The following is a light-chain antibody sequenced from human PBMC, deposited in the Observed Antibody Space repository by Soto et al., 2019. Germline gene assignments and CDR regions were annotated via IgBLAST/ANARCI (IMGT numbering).Light chain of an antibody. CDR3: QQYDNLPRT. V-gene: IGKV1-33*01. Sequence: DIQMTQSPSSLSASVGDRVTITCQASQDISNYLNWYQQKPGKAPKLLIYDAPNLETGVPSKFSESGSGTDFTFTISSLQPEDIATYYCQQYDNLPRTFGQGTKVEIK. CDR2: DAP. J-gene: IGKJ1*01. CDR1: QDISNY.